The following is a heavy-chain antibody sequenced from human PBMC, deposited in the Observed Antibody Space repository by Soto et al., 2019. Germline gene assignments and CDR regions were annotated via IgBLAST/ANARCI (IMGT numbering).Heavy chain of an antibody. D-gene: IGHD3-22*01. CDR3: AGGTIYYYDSSGYPFDY. J-gene: IGHJ4*02. CDR1: GGSISSGGYY. Sequence: SETLSLTCTVSGGSISSGGYYWSWIRQHPGKGLEWIGYIYYSGSTYYNPSLKSRVTISVDTSKNQFSLKLSSVTAADTAVYYCAGGTIYYYDSSGYPFDYWGQGTLVTVSS. V-gene: IGHV4-31*03. CDR2: IYYSGST.